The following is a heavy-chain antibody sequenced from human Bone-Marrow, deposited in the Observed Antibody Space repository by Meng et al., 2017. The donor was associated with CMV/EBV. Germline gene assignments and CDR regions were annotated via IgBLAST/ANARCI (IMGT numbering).Heavy chain of an antibody. D-gene: IGHD2-2*01. CDR2: IDGSGRRT. CDR1: GFTFISYA. J-gene: IGHJ3*02. V-gene: IGHV3-23*01. Sequence: GGSLRLSCAASGFTFISYAMTWVRQAPGKGLEWVASIDGSGRRTYYADSVKGRFTISRDNSKNTLSLQMNSLRAEDTAVYYCTKDGGYSRSNNWYAAFDIWGQGTMVTV. CDR3: TKDGGYSRSNNWYAAFDI.